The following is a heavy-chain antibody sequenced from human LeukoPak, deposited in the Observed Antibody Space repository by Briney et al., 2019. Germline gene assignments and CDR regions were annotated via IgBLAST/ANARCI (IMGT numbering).Heavy chain of an antibody. CDR3: VRDRGTYRPIDY. Sequence: PGGSLRLSCAASGFTFSAFPMHWVRQAPCKGLEWVAVISYDGKTKYYADSVKGRFTISRDHTNNTLYLQMNSLRPEDTAVYYCVRDRGTYRPIDYWGQGTLVTVSS. CDR2: ISYDGKTK. D-gene: IGHD1-26*01. CDR1: GFTFSAFP. J-gene: IGHJ4*02. V-gene: IGHV3-30*04.